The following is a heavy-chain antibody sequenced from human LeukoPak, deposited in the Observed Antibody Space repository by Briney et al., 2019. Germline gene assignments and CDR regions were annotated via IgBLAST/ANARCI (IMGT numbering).Heavy chain of an antibody. CDR2: IIPIFGTA. CDR1: GGTFSSYA. J-gene: IGHJ4*02. V-gene: IGHV1-69*05. Sequence: SVKVSCKASGGTFSSYAISWVRQAPGQGLEWMGGIIPIFGTANYAQKFQGRVTITRDTSASTAYMELSSLRSEDTAVYYCARGVLRFLEWLSFPDYWGQGTLVTVSS. CDR3: ARGVLRFLEWLSFPDY. D-gene: IGHD3-3*01.